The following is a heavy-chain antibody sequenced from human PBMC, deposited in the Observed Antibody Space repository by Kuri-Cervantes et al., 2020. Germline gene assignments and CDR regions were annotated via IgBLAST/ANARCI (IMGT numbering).Heavy chain of an antibody. CDR1: GYTLSGYY. V-gene: IGHV1-2*02. D-gene: IGHD1-20*01. CDR2: IDPNSGGT. J-gene: IGHJ5*02. Sequence: ASVKVSCKASGYTLSGYYMHWVRQAPGQGLEWMGWIDPNSGGTNYAQKFQGGVTMTRDTSINTAYMDLSSLTSDDTAVYYCARGYSWKFIGWFDLWGQGTLVTVSS. CDR3: ARGYSWKFIGWFDL.